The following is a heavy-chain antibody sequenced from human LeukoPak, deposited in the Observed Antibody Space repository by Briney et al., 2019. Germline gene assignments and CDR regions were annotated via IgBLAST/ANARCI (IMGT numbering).Heavy chain of an antibody. D-gene: IGHD6-6*01. CDR2: MNPNSGNT. J-gene: IGHJ4*02. CDR3: ARDKAVSWGSSSFEFDY. Sequence: VASVKVSCKASGYTFTSYAMHWVRQAPGQRLEWMGWMNPNSGNTGYAQKLQGRVTMTTDTSTSTAYMELRSLRSDDTAVYYCARDKAVSWGSSSFEFDYWGQGTLVTVSS. V-gene: IGHV1-18*01. CDR1: GYTFTSYA.